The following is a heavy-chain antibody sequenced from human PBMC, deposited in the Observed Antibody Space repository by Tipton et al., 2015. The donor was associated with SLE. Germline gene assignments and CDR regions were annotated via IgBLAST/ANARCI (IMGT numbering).Heavy chain of an antibody. J-gene: IGHJ2*01. CDR3: ARGVNWLNYWYFDL. V-gene: IGHV4-61*02. CDR2: IYTSGTT. Sequence: TLSLTCTVSGGSVSSDTYYWSWIRQPAGQRLEWIGRIYTSGTTNYRPSLNSRVTISVDTSKNQFSLKLSSVTAADTAVYYCARGVNWLNYWYFDLWGRGTLVTVSS. D-gene: IGHD1-20*01. CDR1: GGSVSSDTYY.